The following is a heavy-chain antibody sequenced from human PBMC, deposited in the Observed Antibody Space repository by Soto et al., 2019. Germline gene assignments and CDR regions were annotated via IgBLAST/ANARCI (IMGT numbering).Heavy chain of an antibody. J-gene: IGHJ6*03. V-gene: IGHV3-9*01. Sequence: EVQLVESGGGLVQPGRSLRLSCSASGLTFDDYAMHWVRQAPGKGLEWVSGISWNSGSIAYADSVKGRFTISRDNAKNSLYLQMNTLRAEDTALYYCAKGVALGYCTSTSCHNYYMDVWGKGTTVTVSS. CDR2: ISWNSGSI. CDR3: AKGVALGYCTSTSCHNYYMDV. D-gene: IGHD2-2*02. CDR1: GLTFDDYA.